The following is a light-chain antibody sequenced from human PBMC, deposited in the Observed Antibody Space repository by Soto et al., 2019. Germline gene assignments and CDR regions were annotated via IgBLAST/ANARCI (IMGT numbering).Light chain of an antibody. Sequence: EIVMTQSPATLSVSQGERATLSCRASESVSSNLAWYQQKPGQAPRLLIYGASTRATGIPARFSGSGSGPEFTLTISSLQSEDFAVYYGQQYNKWPLTFGGGTKVEIK. V-gene: IGKV3-15*01. CDR3: QQYNKWPLT. CDR1: ESVSSN. J-gene: IGKJ4*01. CDR2: GAS.